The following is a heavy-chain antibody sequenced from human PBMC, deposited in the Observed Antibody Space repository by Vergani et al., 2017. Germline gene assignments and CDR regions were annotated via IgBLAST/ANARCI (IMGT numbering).Heavy chain of an antibody. J-gene: IGHJ6*02. CDR1: GGSISSGDYY. V-gene: IGHV4-30-4*01. Sequence: QVQLQESGPGLVKPSQTLSLTCTVSGGSISSGDYYWSWIRQPPGKALVWIGYIYYSGSTYYNPSLKSRVTISVDTSKNQFSLKLSSVTAADTAVDYCARGERPILYGMDVWGQGTTVTVSS. CDR2: IYYSGST. CDR3: ARGERPILYGMDV.